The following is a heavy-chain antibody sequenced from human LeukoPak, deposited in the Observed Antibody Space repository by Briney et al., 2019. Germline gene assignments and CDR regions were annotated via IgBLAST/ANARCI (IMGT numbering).Heavy chain of an antibody. V-gene: IGHV4-59*08. CDR2: IYHSGST. D-gene: IGHD3-16*01. Sequence: SETLSLTCTVSGGSISSYYWSWIRQPPGKGLEWIGSIYHSGSTYYNPSLKSRVTISVDTSRNQFSLKLSSVTAADTAVYYCASGLGDYVWGTPFDYWGQGTLVTVSS. J-gene: IGHJ4*02. CDR1: GGSISSYY. CDR3: ASGLGDYVWGTPFDY.